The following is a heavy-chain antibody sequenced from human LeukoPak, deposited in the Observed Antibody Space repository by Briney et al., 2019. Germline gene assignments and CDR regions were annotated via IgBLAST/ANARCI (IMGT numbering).Heavy chain of an antibody. V-gene: IGHV4-61*02. CDR1: GDSISSGDYY. D-gene: IGHD3-10*01. CDR2: ISSSGST. CDR3: ARGPWSIDSSGAFHI. Sequence: PSETLSLTCTVSGDSISSGDYYWSWIRQPAGKGLEWIGRISSSGSTNYNPSLKSRITISVDTSKNPFSLKLSSVTAADTAVYFSARGPWSIDSSGAFHIWGQGTMVTVSS. J-gene: IGHJ3*02.